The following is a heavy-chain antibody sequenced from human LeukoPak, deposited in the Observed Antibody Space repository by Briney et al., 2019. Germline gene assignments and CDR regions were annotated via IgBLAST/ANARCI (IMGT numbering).Heavy chain of an antibody. CDR1: GGSISSGGYY. V-gene: IGHV4-31*03. J-gene: IGHJ6*02. D-gene: IGHD3-3*01. CDR2: IYYSGST. CDR3: ARDRERYDFWSGYYTGNYYYGMDV. Sequence: SETLSLTCTVSGGSISSGGYYWSWIRQHPGKGLEWIGYIYYSGSTYYNPSLKSRVTISVDTSKNQFSLKLSSVTAADTAVNYCARDRERYDFWSGYYTGNYYYGMDVWGQGTTVTVSS.